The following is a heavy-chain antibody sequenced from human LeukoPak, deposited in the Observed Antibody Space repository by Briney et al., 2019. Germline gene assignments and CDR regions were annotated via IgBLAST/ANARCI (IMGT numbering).Heavy chain of an antibody. D-gene: IGHD3-10*01. CDR2: IYYSGGS. CDR1: GGSISSPDYY. CDR3: ARGRPDGSGSYYKFDP. V-gene: IGHV4-39*01. Sequence: SETLSLTCTVSGGSISSPDYYWGWIRQPPGKGLEWIGSIYYSGGSYYNPSLKSRVTISVNTSKKQFSLKLSSVTAADTAVYYCARGRPDGSGSYYKFDPWGQGTLVTVSS. J-gene: IGHJ5*02.